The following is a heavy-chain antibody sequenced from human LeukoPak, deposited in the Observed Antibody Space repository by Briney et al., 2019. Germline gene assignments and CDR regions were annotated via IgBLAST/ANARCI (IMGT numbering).Heavy chain of an antibody. CDR2: IKSDGTST. V-gene: IGHV3-74*01. J-gene: IGHJ4*02. D-gene: IGHD2-15*01. CDR1: GFTFSTYW. CDR3: AKLGLVKSVVAATEIYFDY. Sequence: PGGSLRLSCAASGFTFSTYWMHCVRQVPGKGLVWVSRIKSDGTSTSYADSVKGRFTISRDNSKNTLYLQMNSLRAEDTAVYYCAKLGLVKSVVAATEIYFDYWGQGTLVTVSS.